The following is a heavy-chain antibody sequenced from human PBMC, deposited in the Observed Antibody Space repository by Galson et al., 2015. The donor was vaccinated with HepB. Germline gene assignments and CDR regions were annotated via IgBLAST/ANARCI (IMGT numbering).Heavy chain of an antibody. V-gene: IGHV1-69*13. J-gene: IGHJ5*02. D-gene: IGHD3-3*01. Sequence: SVKVSCKASGGTFSSYAISWVRQAPGQGLEWMGGIIPIFGTANYAQKFQGRVTITADESTSTAYMELSSLRSEDTAVYYCARDFGRGRPYESRDSRSRNWFDPWGQGTLVTVSS. CDR2: IIPIFGTA. CDR3: ARDFGRGRPYESRDSRSRNWFDP. CDR1: GGTFSSYA.